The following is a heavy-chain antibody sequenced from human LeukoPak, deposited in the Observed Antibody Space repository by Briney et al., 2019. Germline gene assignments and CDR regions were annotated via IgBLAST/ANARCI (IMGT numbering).Heavy chain of an antibody. J-gene: IGHJ4*02. D-gene: IGHD3-3*01. CDR2: IYHSGST. Sequence: SETLSLTCNVSGFSITSSYYWSWIRQPPGKGLEWIGSIYHSGSTYYNPSLKSRVTMSVDTSKSQFSLKVRYVTAADTAVYYCARGLNDSWTGENYWGQGTLVTVSS. V-gene: IGHV4-38-2*02. CDR1: GFSITSSYY. CDR3: ARGLNDSWTGENY.